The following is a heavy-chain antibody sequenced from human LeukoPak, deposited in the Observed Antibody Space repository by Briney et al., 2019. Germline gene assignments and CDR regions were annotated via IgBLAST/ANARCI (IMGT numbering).Heavy chain of an antibody. V-gene: IGHV7-4-1*02. Sequence: ASVKVSCKASGYTFTNYAMNWVRQAPGQGLECMGWIHPSTGNPTYAQGFTGRFVFSLDTSVSTTYLQISSLKAEDTAVYYCARAFQSLGGLSLPDYWGQGTLVTVSS. CDR2: IHPSTGNP. CDR1: GYTFTNYA. J-gene: IGHJ4*02. D-gene: IGHD3-16*02. CDR3: ARAFQSLGGLSLPDY.